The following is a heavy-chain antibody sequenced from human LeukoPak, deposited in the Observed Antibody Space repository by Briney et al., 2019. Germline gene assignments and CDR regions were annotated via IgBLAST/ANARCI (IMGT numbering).Heavy chain of an antibody. V-gene: IGHV1-18*01. CDR3: ARDPRYGIVVVTADHWFDP. CDR2: ISAYNGDT. Sequence: ASVKVSCKASGYTFTTYAMNWVRQAPGQGHEWMGWISAYNGDTTYAQKLQGRVTMTTDTSTSKAYMELRSLRSAATAVYYCARDPRYGIVVVTADHWFDPWGQGTLVTVSS. D-gene: IGHD2-21*02. J-gene: IGHJ5*02. CDR1: GYTFTTYA.